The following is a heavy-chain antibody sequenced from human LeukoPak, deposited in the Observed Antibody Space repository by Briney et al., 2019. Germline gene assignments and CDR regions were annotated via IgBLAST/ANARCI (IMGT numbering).Heavy chain of an antibody. J-gene: IGHJ4*02. CDR1: GFTFSTYA. V-gene: IGHV3-21*01. CDR2: ITGDSAYI. Sequence: GGSLRLSCAASGFTFSTYAMNWVRQAPGEGLEWVSCITGDSAYIYCADSVKGRFTISRDNAKNSLYLQMNSLRAEDTAVYYCARYGVSSSTSYIDFWGQGTLVTVSS. CDR3: ARYGVSSSTSYIDF. D-gene: IGHD2-2*01.